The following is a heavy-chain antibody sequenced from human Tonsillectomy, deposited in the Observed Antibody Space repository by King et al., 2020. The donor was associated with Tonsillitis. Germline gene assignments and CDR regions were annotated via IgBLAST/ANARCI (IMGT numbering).Heavy chain of an antibody. J-gene: IGHJ4*02. CDR2: ISGSGDTT. D-gene: IGHD5-24*01. Sequence: VQLVESGGGWVQPGGSLRLSCAASGFTFSSYAMTWVRQAPGKGLEWVSAISGSGDTTYYADSVKGRFTISRDISKNTLYLQMNSLRAEDTAVYYCAKKGLQSSGPYYFDCWGQGTLVAVSS. CDR1: GFTFSSYA. V-gene: IGHV3-23*04. CDR3: AKKGLQSSGPYYFDC.